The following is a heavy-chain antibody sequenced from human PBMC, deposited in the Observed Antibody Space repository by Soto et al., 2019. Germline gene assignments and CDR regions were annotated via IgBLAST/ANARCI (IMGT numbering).Heavy chain of an antibody. CDR1: EDTFSIYT. D-gene: IGHD6-13*01. CDR2: VLPFLDVT. V-gene: IGHV1-69*02. J-gene: IGHJ4*02. CDR3: ARDRKNSNWPNFDS. Sequence: QVQLVQSGSEVKEPGSSVKISCKTSEDTFSIYTLSWVRQAPGQGLVWMGRVLPFLDVTTYSQRFQGRVTITADRSKTTAYRELSSLTFEDTAVYYCARDRKNSNWPNFDSWGPGPLVTVSS.